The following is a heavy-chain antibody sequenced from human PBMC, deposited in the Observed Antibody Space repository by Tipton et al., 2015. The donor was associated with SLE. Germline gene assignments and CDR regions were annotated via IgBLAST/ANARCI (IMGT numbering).Heavy chain of an antibody. CDR2: ISAYNGNT. CDR3: ARVAYYYGMDV. J-gene: IGHJ6*02. V-gene: IGHV1-18*04. CDR1: GYTFTSYG. Sequence: QLVQSGAEVKKPGASVKVSCKASGYTFTSYGISWVRQAPGQGLEWMGWISAYNGNTNYAQKLQGRVTMTRDTSTSTVYMELSSLRSEDTAVYYCARVAYYYGMDVWGQGTTVTVSS.